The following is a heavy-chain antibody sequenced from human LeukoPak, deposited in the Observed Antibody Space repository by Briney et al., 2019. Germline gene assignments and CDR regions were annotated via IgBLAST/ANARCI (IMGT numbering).Heavy chain of an antibody. Sequence: GRSLRLSCAGFGFTFSSYGMQWVRQAPGKGLEWVTVISHGGSVKHYADSVKGRFTISRDNARNTLYLQMNSLRAEDSAVYYCAKEANPYSSTSFDYWGRGTLVTVSS. CDR3: AKEANPYSSTSFDY. CDR2: ISHGGSVK. J-gene: IGHJ4*02. D-gene: IGHD5-18*01. CDR1: GFTFSSYG. V-gene: IGHV3-30*18.